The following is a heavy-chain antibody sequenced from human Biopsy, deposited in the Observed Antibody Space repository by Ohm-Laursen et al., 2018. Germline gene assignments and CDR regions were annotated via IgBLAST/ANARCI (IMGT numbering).Heavy chain of an antibody. V-gene: IGHV4-59*11. CDR1: GGSFTGHY. J-gene: IGHJ1*01. CDR3: ARGSNEYGGLYFPH. CDR2: ISHTGYT. D-gene: IGHD4-23*01. Sequence: TLSCTCTVSGGSFTGHYWTWIRQPPGKGLEWIGHISHTGYTSYKSSLKSRVTISLDTSRKHFSLRLTSLAAADTAVYYCARGSNEYGGLYFPHWGQGTLVTVSS.